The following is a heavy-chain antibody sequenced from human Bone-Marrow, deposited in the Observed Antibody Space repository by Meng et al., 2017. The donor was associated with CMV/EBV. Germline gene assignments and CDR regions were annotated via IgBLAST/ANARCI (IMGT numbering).Heavy chain of an antibody. CDR3: ARAAGSGSYYSWFDP. Sequence: SETLSLTCAVSGGSISSNKWWSWVRQSPGKGLEWIGEIHPSGRTNYQPSLKSRVTISVDKSKNQFSLRLTSVTAADTAVYYCARAAGSGSYYSWFDPWGQGTLVTVSS. J-gene: IGHJ5*02. V-gene: IGHV4-4*02. CDR2: IHPSGRT. D-gene: IGHD3-10*01. CDR1: GGSISSNKW.